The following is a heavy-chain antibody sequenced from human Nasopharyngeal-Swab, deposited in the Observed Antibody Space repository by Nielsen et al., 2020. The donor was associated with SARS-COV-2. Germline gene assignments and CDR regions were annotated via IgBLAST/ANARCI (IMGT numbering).Heavy chain of an antibody. CDR3: ARRTGDSTLGDAFDI. V-gene: IGHV5-10-1*01. D-gene: IGHD4-17*01. CDR2: IDPSDSYT. Sequence: VRQMPGKGLEWMGRIDPSDSYTNYSPSFQGHVTISADKSITTAYMQLSSLKASDTAMYYCARRTGDSTLGDAFDIWGQGTMVTVSS. J-gene: IGHJ3*02.